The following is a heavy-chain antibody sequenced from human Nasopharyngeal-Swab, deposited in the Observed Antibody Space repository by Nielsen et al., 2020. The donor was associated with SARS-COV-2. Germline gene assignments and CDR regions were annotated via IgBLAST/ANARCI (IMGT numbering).Heavy chain of an antibody. CDR1: GYTFTSYY. Sequence: ASVKVSCKASGYTFTSYYLHWVRQAPGQGLEWMGIINPTDGSTSYAPKVEGRVTMTRVTSTSTVYMELNSLRSEDTAVYYCARVLPFRITGTSGMDVWGQGTTVTVSS. D-gene: IGHD1-7*01. V-gene: IGHV1-46*01. J-gene: IGHJ6*02. CDR2: INPTDGST. CDR3: ARVLPFRITGTSGMDV.